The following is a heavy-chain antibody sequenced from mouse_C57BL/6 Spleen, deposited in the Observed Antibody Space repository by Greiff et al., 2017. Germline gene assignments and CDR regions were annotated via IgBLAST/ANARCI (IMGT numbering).Heavy chain of an antibody. CDR1: GYTFTSYG. CDR2: IYPRSGHT. CDR3: ARDSGTTVVATGFDY. J-gene: IGHJ2*01. V-gene: IGHV1-81*01. Sequence: VKLQESGAELARPGASVKLSCKASGYTFTSYGISWVKQRTGQGLEWIGEIYPRSGHTYYNEKFKGKATLTADQSSSTAYMELRSLTSEDSAVYFCARDSGTTVVATGFDYWGQGTTLTVSS. D-gene: IGHD1-1*01.